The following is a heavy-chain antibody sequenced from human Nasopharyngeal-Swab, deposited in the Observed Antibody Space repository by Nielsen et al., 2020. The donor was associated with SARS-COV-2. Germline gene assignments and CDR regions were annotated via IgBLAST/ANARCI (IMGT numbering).Heavy chain of an antibody. V-gene: IGHV3-21*01. CDR3: ASLRYYDFWSGYYPKDYYYYMDV. CDR1: GFTFSSYS. J-gene: IGHJ6*03. D-gene: IGHD3-3*01. Sequence: ESLKISCAASGFTFSSYSMNWVRQAPGKELEWVSSISSSSSYIYYADSVKGRFTISRDNAKNSLYLQMNSLRAEDTAVYYCASLRYYDFWSGYYPKDYYYYMDVWGKGTTVTVSS. CDR2: ISSSSSYI.